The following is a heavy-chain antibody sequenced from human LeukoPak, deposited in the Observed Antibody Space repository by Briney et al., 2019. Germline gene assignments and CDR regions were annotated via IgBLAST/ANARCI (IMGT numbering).Heavy chain of an antibody. J-gene: IGHJ3*02. CDR1: GGSISSSSSSSYY. CDR2: IYYSGST. CDR3: ARGVGDIVVVVAAVPQNHAFDI. V-gene: IGHV4-39*07. D-gene: IGHD2-15*01. Sequence: SETLSLTCTVSGGSISSSSSSSYYWGWIRQSPGKGLEWIGSIYYSGSTYYNPSLKSRVSVSVDTSKNQFSLKLSSVTAADTAVYYCARGVGDIVVVVAAVPQNHAFDIWGQGTMVTVSS.